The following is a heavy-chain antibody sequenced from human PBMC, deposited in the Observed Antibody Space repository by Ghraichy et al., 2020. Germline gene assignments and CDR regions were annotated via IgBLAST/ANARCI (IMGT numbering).Heavy chain of an antibody. CDR3: ARGVGGAADAFDI. V-gene: IGHV3-53*01. Sequence: GGSLRLSCAASGFTVSSNHMGWVRQAPGKGLEWVSVIYSGGSTYYADPVKGRFTISRDNSKNTLYLQMNSLRAEDTAVYYCARGVGGAADAFDIWGQGTMVTVSS. CDR1: GFTVSSNH. CDR2: IYSGGST. D-gene: IGHD3-16*01. J-gene: IGHJ3*02.